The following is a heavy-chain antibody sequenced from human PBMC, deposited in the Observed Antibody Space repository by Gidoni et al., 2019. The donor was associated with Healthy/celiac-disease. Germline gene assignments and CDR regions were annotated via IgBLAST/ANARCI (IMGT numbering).Heavy chain of an antibody. V-gene: IGHV4-34*01. CDR1: GGSFSGYY. Sequence: QVQLQQWGAGLLKPSETLSLTCAVYGGSFSGYYWSWIRQPPGKGLEWIGEINHSGSTNYNPSLKSRVTISVDTSKNQFSLKLSSVTAADTAVYYCARHLAPEGYCSGGSCYLNDYGDYARPYYFDYWGQGTLVTVSS. CDR2: INHSGST. CDR3: ARHLAPEGYCSGGSCYLNDYGDYARPYYFDY. J-gene: IGHJ4*02. D-gene: IGHD2-15*01.